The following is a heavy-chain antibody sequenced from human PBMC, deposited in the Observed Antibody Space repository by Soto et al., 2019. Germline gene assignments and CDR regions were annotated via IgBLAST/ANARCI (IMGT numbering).Heavy chain of an antibody. J-gene: IGHJ6*02. Sequence: QVQLVQSGAEVKKPGASVKVSCKASGYTFTSYAMHWVRQAPGQRLEWMGWINAGNGNTKYSQKFQGRVTITRDTSASTAYMELSSLRSDDTAVYYCARALNWNYFYYYYGMDVWGQGTTVTVSS. CDR2: INAGNGNT. CDR1: GYTFTSYA. D-gene: IGHD1-7*01. CDR3: ARALNWNYFYYYYGMDV. V-gene: IGHV1-3*01.